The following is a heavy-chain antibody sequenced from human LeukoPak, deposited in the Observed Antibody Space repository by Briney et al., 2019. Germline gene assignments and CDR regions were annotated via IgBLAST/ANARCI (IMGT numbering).Heavy chain of an antibody. Sequence: GGSLRLSCAASGFTFSDYYMSWIRQAPGKGLEWVSAISGSGGSTYYADSVKGRFTISRDNSKDTLYLQMNSLRAEDTAVYYCAKATMIVVVYFDYWGQGTLVTVSS. CDR2: ISGSGGST. D-gene: IGHD3-22*01. J-gene: IGHJ4*02. V-gene: IGHV3-23*01. CDR1: GFTFSDYY. CDR3: AKATMIVVVYFDY.